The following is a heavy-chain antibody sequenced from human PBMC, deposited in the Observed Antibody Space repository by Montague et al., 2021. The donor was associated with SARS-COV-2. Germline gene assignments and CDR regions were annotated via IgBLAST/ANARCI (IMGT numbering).Heavy chain of an antibody. V-gene: IGHV4-30-2*01. CDR1: GGSISSGTYS. CDR3: ARGGGYSDLHYFDY. J-gene: IGHJ4*02. Sequence: TLSLTCAVSGGSISSGTYSWSWIRQPPGKGLEWIWYIYHSGDTYYNPSLKSRVTISVDRSKNQFSLRLSSVTAAATAVYYCARGGGYSDLHYFDYWGQGTLVTVSS. CDR2: IYHSGDT. D-gene: IGHD3-16*01.